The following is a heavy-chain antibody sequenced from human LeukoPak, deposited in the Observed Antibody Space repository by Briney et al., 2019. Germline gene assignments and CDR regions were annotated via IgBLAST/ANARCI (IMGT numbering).Heavy chain of an antibody. J-gene: IGHJ4*02. Sequence: PSETLSLTCTVSGGSISSGGYYWSWIRQPPGKGLEWIGYIYHSGSTYYNPSLKSRVTISVDRSKNRFSLKLSSVTAADTAVYYCARETVDILTGYYPQWGQGTLVTVSS. V-gene: IGHV4-30-2*01. CDR2: IYHSGST. CDR3: ARETVDILTGYYPQ. CDR1: GGSISSGGYY. D-gene: IGHD3-9*01.